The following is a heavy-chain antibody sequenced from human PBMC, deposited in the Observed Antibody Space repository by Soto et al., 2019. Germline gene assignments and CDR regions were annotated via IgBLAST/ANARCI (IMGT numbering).Heavy chain of an antibody. CDR2: ISGSGGST. V-gene: IGHV3-23*01. Sequence: GGSLRLSCAASGFTFSSYAMSWVRQAPGKGLEWVSAISGSGGSTYYADSVKGRFTISRDNSKNTLYLQMNSLRAEDTAVYYCAKDRTVKTLSNWYFDLWGRGTLVTVSS. CDR3: AKDRTVKTLSNWYFDL. J-gene: IGHJ2*01. D-gene: IGHD4-17*01. CDR1: GFTFSSYA.